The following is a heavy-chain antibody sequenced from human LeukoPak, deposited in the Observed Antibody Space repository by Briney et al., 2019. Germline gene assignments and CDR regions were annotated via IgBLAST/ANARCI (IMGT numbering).Heavy chain of an antibody. CDR2: IKQDGSEK. CDR3: AKDIRALAAAGNIFDY. V-gene: IGHV3-7*03. D-gene: IGHD6-13*01. CDR1: GFTFSDYY. Sequence: GGSLRLSCAASGFTFSDYYMSWIRQAPGKGLEWVANIKQDGSEKYYVDSVKGRFTISRDNAKNSLYLQMNSLRAEDTALYYCAKDIRALAAAGNIFDYWGQGTLVTVSS. J-gene: IGHJ4*02.